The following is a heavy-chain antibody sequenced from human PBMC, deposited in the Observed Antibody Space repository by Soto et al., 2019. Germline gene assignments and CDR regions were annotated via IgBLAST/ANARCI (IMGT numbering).Heavy chain of an antibody. Sequence: QVQLQESGPGLVKPSQTLSLTCTVSGGSTSSDNYWSWIRQPPGKGLEWIGHIYYSGNTDYNPSLKRRLAISIDTSKNQFSLKLSSVTAADTAVYFCAREGGESSDGLYYLDSWGQGSLVTVSS. D-gene: IGHD3-16*01. V-gene: IGHV4-30-4*01. CDR1: GGSTSSDNY. CDR3: AREGGESSDGLYYLDS. CDR2: IYYSGNT. J-gene: IGHJ4*02.